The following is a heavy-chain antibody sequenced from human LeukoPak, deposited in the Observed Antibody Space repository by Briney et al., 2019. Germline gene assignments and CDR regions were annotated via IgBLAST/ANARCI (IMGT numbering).Heavy chain of an antibody. J-gene: IGHJ5*02. D-gene: IGHD2-15*01. V-gene: IGHV4-59*01. CDR2: IYYSGST. CDR3: ASCGSCFGWFDP. CDR1: GGSISSYY. Sequence: SETLSLTCTVSGGSISSYYWSWIRQPPGKGLEWIGYIYYSGSTNYNPSLKSRVTISVDTSKNQFSLKLSSVTAADTAVYYCASCGSCFGWFDPWGQGTLVTVSS.